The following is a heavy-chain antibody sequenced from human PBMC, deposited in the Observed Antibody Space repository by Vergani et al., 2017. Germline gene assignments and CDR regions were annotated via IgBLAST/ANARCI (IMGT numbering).Heavy chain of an antibody. D-gene: IGHD2-15*01. CDR3: TRSECSGTTCYGHYFDL. CDR1: GFRVTTYY. Sequence: GELRESGGGLAQPGGSLRVSCSASGFRVTTYYMSWVRQAPGKGLEWVSVIKSDGRTSYAESVRGRFTISRDTSRNAVYLQMNILRVEDTGVYYCTRSECSGTTCYGHYFDLWGHGILVTVSS. V-gene: IGHV3-66*02. J-gene: IGHJ4*01. CDR2: IKSDGRT.